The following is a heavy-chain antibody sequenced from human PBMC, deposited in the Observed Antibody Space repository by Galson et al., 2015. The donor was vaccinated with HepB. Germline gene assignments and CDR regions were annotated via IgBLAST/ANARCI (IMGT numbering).Heavy chain of an antibody. CDR2: ISYDGSNK. CDR1: GFTFSNYG. D-gene: IGHD6-19*01. Sequence: SLRLSCAASGFTFSNYGMHWVRQAPGQGLEWVAVISYDGSNKYYADSVKGRFTISRDNSKNTLYLQMNSLRAEDTALYYCAKVPYLYSALAGTMAGFDYWGQGTLVTVSS. J-gene: IGHJ4*02. V-gene: IGHV3-30*18. CDR3: AKVPYLYSALAGTMAGFDY.